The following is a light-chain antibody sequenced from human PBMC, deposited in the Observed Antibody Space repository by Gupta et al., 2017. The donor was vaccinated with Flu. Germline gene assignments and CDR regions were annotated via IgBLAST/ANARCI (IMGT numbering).Light chain of an antibody. CDR1: RSSSRW. V-gene: IGKV1-5*03. J-gene: IGKJ1*01. CDR2: KAS. Sequence: PSTLSASVGDTVTITCGGSRSSSRWVAWYQQKPGKARKLLNDKASSLESRVPSRCSSSGSGAEISLSISSLQPDDFATYCCQQYNSYARTFGQGTKVEIK. CDR3: QQYNSYART.